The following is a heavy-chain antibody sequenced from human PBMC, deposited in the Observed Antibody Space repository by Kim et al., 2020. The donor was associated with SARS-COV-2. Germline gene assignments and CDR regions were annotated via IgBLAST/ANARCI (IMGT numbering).Heavy chain of an antibody. Sequence: SETLSLTCAVYGGSFSGYYWSWIRQPPGKGLEWIGEINHSGSTNYNPSLKSRVTISVDTSKNQFSLKLSSVTAADTAVYYCARGFRVERFLEVWGQGTLVTVSS. CDR2: INHSGST. J-gene: IGHJ4*02. CDR3: ARGFRVERFLEV. CDR1: GGSFSGYY. D-gene: IGHD3-3*01. V-gene: IGHV4-34*01.